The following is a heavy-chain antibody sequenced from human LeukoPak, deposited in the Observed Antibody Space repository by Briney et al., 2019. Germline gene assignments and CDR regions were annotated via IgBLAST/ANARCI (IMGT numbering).Heavy chain of an antibody. D-gene: IGHD2-2*02. CDR3: ATDPGPAAIREATPGSDY. J-gene: IGHJ4*02. CDR2: MNPNSGNT. CDR1: GYTFTSYD. Sequence: GASVKVSCKASGYTFTSYDINWVRQATGQGLEWMGWMNPNSGNTGYAQKFQGRVTMTRNTSISTAYMELSSLRSEDTAVYYCATDPGPAAIREATPGSDYWGQGTLVTVSS. V-gene: IGHV1-8*01.